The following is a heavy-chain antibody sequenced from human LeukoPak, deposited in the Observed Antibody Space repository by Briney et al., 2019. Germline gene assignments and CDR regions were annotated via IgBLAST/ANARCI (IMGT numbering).Heavy chain of an antibody. D-gene: IGHD3-10*01. Sequence: SVKVSCKASGGTFSSYAISWVRQAPGQGLEWMGGIIPIFGTANYAQKFQGRVTITADESTSTAYMELSSLRSEDTAVYYCASLVTMVRGVIGNWFDPWGQGTLVTVSS. CDR1: GGTFSSYA. CDR2: IIPIFGTA. CDR3: ASLVTMVRGVIGNWFDP. V-gene: IGHV1-69*13. J-gene: IGHJ5*02.